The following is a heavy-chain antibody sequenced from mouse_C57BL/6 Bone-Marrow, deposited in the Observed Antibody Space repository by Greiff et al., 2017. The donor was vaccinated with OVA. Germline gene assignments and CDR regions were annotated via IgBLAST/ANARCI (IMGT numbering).Heavy chain of an antibody. CDR1: GYTFTDYY. CDR3: ASYGRRGDYFDY. CDR2: INPNNGGT. J-gene: IGHJ2*01. D-gene: IGHD1-1*01. Sequence: VQLQQSGPELVKPGASVKISCKASGYTFTDYYMNWVKQSHGKSLEWIGDINPNNGGTSYNQKFKGKATLTVDKSSSTAYMELRSLTSEDSAVYYCASYGRRGDYFDYWGQGTTLTVSS. V-gene: IGHV1-26*01.